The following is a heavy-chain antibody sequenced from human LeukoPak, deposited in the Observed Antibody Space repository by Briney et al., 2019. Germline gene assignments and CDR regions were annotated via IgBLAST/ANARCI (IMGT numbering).Heavy chain of an antibody. J-gene: IGHJ4*02. CDR2: INPNSGGT. CDR1: GYTFTGYY. V-gene: IGHV1-2*02. CDR3: ARASYGDYVCVDY. D-gene: IGHD4-17*01. Sequence: GASVKVSCKASGYTFTGYYMHWVRQAPGQGLEWMGWINPNSGGTNYAQKFQGRVTMTRDTSISTAYMELSRLGSDDTAVYYCARASYGDYVCVDYWGQGTLVTVSS.